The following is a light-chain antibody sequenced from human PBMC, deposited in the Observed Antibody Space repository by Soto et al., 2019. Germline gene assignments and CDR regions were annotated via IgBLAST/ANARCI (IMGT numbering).Light chain of an antibody. CDR1: SSDVGGYKY. Sequence: QPASVSGSPGQSITISCTGTSSDVGGYKYVSWYQQHPDKAPKLIIFEVSNRPSGISSRFSGSKSGNTASLTISGLQAEDEADYYCASYTSSSTSVIFGRGTKVTVL. CDR3: ASYTSSSTSVI. J-gene: IGLJ2*01. CDR2: EVS. V-gene: IGLV2-14*01.